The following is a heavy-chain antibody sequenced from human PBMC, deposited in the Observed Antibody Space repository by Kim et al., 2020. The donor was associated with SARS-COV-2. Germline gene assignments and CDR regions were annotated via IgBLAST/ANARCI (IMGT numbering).Heavy chain of an antibody. CDR2: INVYSNNT. Sequence: ASVKVSCKASGYTFNTYGITWVRQAPGQGLEWMGWINVYSNNTYYEEKFQGRVTMTTDTSTSTAYMELRSLRPADTAVYYCARMDYFYYYYMDVWGKGTTATVSS. CDR3: ARMDYFYYYYMDV. CDR1: GYTFNTYG. J-gene: IGHJ6*03. V-gene: IGHV1-18*01.